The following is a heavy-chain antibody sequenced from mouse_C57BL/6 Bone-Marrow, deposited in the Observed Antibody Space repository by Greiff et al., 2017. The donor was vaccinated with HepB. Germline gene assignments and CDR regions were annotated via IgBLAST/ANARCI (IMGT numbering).Heavy chain of an antibody. D-gene: IGHD2-4*01. CDR2: IDPSDSYT. J-gene: IGHJ3*01. CDR1: GYTFTSYW. Sequence: QVQLQQPGAELVMPGASVKLSCKASGYTFTSYWMHWVKQRPGQGLEWIGEIDPSDSYTNYNQKFKGKSTLSVDKSSSTAYMQLSRLTSEDSSVYYCARGGIYYDFWFAYWGQGTLVTVSA. V-gene: IGHV1-69*01. CDR3: ARGGIYYDFWFAY.